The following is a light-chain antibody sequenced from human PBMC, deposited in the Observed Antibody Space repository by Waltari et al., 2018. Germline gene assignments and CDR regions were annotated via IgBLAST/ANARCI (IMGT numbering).Light chain of an antibody. CDR1: IHDIGSDNY. J-gene: IGLJ2*01. Sequence: QSALTQPRSVSGSPGQSVTFSCTGTIHDIGSDNYVSWYQHTPDNAPKLIIYDVARRPSGVPYRFPASKSGITASLTISGLQSADEGDYYCCSYAGKYTFVFGGGTKLTV. V-gene: IGLV2-11*01. CDR2: DVA. CDR3: CSYAGKYTFV.